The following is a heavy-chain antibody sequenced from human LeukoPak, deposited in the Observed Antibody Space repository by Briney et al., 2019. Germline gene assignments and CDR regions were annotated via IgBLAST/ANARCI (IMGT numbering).Heavy chain of an antibody. CDR2: VSTDGSGL. Sequence: GGSLRLSPAPSLYTLSIPWVRGVAEGPGKGLVWGSRVSTDGSGLNYDGSVKGRFTISRDNDKNPVYLQMTSLSGEATTLLYCAMDGGTFESATGEWSLNWSGGWGKGVLVTVSS. CDR1: LYTLSIPW. J-gene: IGHJ4*02. D-gene: IGHD3-10*01. V-gene: IGHV3-74*01. CDR3: AMDGGTFESATGEWSLNWSGG.